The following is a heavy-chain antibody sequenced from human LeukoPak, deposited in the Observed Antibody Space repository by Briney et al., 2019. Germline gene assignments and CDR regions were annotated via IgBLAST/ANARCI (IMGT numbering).Heavy chain of an antibody. V-gene: IGHV4-30-2*01. J-gene: IGHJ5*02. D-gene: IGHD6-19*01. CDR1: GGSISSGGYS. CDR3: ARGSHSSAPFDP. Sequence: PSETLSLTCAVSGGSISSGGYSWSWIRQPPGKGLEWIGYIYHSGSTYYNPSLKSRVTISVDRSKNQFSLKLSSVTAADTAVYYCARGSHSSAPFDPWGQGTLVTVSS. CDR2: IYHSGST.